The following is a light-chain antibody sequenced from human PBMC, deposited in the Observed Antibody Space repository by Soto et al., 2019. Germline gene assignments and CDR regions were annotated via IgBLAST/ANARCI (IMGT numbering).Light chain of an antibody. CDR3: NSYTTSTTLVL. J-gene: IGLJ2*01. CDR1: SSDVGAHNY. CDR2: EVS. V-gene: IGLV2-14*01. Sequence: QPVLTQPASVSGSPGQSITISCTGTSSDVGAHNYVSWYQQHPGKAPKLMIYEVSNRPSGVSNRFSGSKSGNTASLTISGLQAEDEADYYCNSYTTSTTLVLFGGGTKVTVL.